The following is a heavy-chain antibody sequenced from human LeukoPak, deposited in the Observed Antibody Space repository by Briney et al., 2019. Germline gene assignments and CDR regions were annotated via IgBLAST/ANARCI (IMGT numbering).Heavy chain of an antibody. CDR2: INHSGST. V-gene: IGHV4-34*01. CDR1: GGSFSVYY. Sequence: SETLSLTCAVYGGSFSVYYWSWIRHPPGEGLEWIGEINHSGSTNYNPSLKSRVTISVDTSKNQFSLKLSSVTPAATALFYGARDSIWGQGTLVTVSS. J-gene: IGHJ4*02. D-gene: IGHD2-21*01. CDR3: ARDSI.